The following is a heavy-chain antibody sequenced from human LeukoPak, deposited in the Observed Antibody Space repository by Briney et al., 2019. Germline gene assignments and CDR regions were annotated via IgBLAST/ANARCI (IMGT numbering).Heavy chain of an antibody. CDR1: GFTFGEYG. V-gene: IGHV3-49*04. Sequence: GGSVRLSCMASGFTFGEYGMSWVRQAPGKGLEGVGLIRRKGYGGTTENAAYVKGRFSISTDYSKSIAYLQMNSLKTEDTALYYCIRVNGVPAAGTAYFDYWGQGTLVTVSS. J-gene: IGHJ4*02. D-gene: IGHD6-13*01. CDR3: IRVNGVPAAGTAYFDY. CDR2: IRRKGYGGTT.